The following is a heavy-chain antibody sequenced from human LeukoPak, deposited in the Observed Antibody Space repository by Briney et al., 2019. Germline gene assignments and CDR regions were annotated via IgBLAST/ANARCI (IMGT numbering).Heavy chain of an antibody. Sequence: SETLSLTCSVSDGSINSYYWNWIRQPPGKGLEWIGSICYSGSTYYNPSLKSRVTISVDTSKNQFSLKLNSVTATDTAVYYCARHYGPWGQGTLVTVSS. CDR3: ARHYGP. CDR1: DGSINSYY. J-gene: IGHJ4*02. V-gene: IGHV4-39*01. D-gene: IGHD3-10*01. CDR2: ICYSGST.